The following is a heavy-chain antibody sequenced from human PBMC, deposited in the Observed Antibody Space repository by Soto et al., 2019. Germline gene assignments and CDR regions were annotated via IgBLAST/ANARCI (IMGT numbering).Heavy chain of an antibody. J-gene: IGHJ4*02. CDR3: ARGVAPYYFDY. Sequence: GASVKVSCKASGYTFTSYAMHWVRQAPGQRLEWMGWINAGNGNTKYSQKFQGRVTITRDASASTAYMELSSLRSEDTAVYYCARGVAPYYFDYWGQGTLVTVSS. V-gene: IGHV1-3*01. D-gene: IGHD2-15*01. CDR1: GYTFTSYA. CDR2: INAGNGNT.